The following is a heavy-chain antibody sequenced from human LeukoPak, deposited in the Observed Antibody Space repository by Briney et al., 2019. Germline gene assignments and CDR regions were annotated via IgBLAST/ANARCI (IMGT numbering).Heavy chain of an antibody. D-gene: IGHD6-13*01. Sequence: PSETLSLTCAVYGGSFSGYYWSWIRQPPGKGLEWIGEINHSGGTNYNPSLKGRVTISVDTSKNQFSLKLSSVTAADTAVYYCARGIGSRGDYWGQGTLVTVSS. CDR3: ARGIGSRGDY. CDR1: GGSFSGYY. V-gene: IGHV4-34*01. J-gene: IGHJ4*02. CDR2: INHSGGT.